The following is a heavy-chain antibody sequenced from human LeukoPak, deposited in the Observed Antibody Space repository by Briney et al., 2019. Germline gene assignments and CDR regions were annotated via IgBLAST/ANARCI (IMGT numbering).Heavy chain of an antibody. D-gene: IGHD1-1*01. CDR2: MCSDGSDK. CDR1: GFTFSNYA. Sequence: PGESLRLSCAASGFTFSNYAMHWVRQAPGKGLEWVAIMCSDGSDKYHVNSVEGRFTISGDTSKNTLYLQMNNLRTEDTAVYYCAKDGGTVCHVINYSFDSWGQGTLVTVSS. V-gene: IGHV3-30*02. CDR3: AKDGGTVCHVINYSFDS. J-gene: IGHJ4*02.